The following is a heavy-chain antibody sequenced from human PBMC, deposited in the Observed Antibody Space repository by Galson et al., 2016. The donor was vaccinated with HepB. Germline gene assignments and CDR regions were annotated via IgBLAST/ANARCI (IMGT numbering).Heavy chain of an antibody. CDR3: ARTNSKTYGGGNLDY. CDR2: TYYRSKWFN. V-gene: IGHV6-1*01. Sequence: CAISGDSVSSNSAAWNWIRQSPSRGLEWLGRTYYRSKWFNDYAPSVKSRINISPDTSKNQLSLQLNSVTPEDTAVYYCARTNSKTYGGGNLDYWGQGTLVTVSS. J-gene: IGHJ4*01. D-gene: IGHD4-23*01. CDR1: GDSVSSNSAA.